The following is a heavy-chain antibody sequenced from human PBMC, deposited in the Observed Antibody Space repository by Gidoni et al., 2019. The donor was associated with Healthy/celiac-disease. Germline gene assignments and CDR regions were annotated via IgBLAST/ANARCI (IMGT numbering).Heavy chain of an antibody. D-gene: IGHD3-3*01. Sequence: QVQLQQWGAGLLKPSETLSLTCAVYGGSFSGYYWSWIRQPPGKGLEWIGEINHSGSTNYNPSLKSRVTISVDTSKNQFSLKLSSVTAADTAVYYCARGIQAYYDFWSGYYRAEYFQHWGQGTLVTVSS. CDR2: INHSGST. CDR3: ARGIQAYYDFWSGYYRAEYFQH. CDR1: GGSFSGYY. V-gene: IGHV4-34*01. J-gene: IGHJ1*01.